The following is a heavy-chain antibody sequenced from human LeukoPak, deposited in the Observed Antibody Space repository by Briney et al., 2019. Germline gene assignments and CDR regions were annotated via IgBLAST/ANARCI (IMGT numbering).Heavy chain of an antibody. CDR1: GGSISSHY. D-gene: IGHD6-19*01. V-gene: IGHV4-59*11. J-gene: IGHJ6*02. CDR2: IYHNGSPT. Sequence: PSETLSLTCTVSGGSISSHYWGWIRQPPGKGLEWIGYIYHNGSPTNYNPSLRSRVTISVDTSKNQFSLKLNSVTAADTAMSYCARATAVAGTHYYYYYAMDLWGQGTTVTVSS. CDR3: ARATAVAGTHYYYYYAMDL.